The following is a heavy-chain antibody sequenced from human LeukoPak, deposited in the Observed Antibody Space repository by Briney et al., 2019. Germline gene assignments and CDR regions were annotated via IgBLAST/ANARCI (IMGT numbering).Heavy chain of an antibody. CDR3: AHSPMTTYDY. V-gene: IGHV3-23*01. J-gene: IGHJ4*02. D-gene: IGHD4-17*01. CDR2: ISGSGGST. Sequence: GRSLRLSCAASGFTFDDYAMHWVRQAPGKGLEWVSAISGSGGSTYYADSVKGRFTISRDNSKNTLYLQMNSLRAEDTAVYYCAHSPMTTYDYWGQGTLVTVSS. CDR1: GFTFDDYA.